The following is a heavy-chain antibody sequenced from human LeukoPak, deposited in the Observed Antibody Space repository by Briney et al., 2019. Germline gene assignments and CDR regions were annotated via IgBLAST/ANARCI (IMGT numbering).Heavy chain of an antibody. V-gene: IGHV3-9*01. Sequence: GRSLRLSCAASGFTFDDYAMHWVRQAPGKGLKWVSGISWNSGSIGYADSVKGRFTISRDNAKNSLYLQMNSLRAEDTALYYCAKTQTPYYYDSSGYYYWGQGTLVTVSS. CDR3: AKTQTPYYYDSSGYYY. J-gene: IGHJ4*02. D-gene: IGHD3-22*01. CDR2: ISWNSGSI. CDR1: GFTFDDYA.